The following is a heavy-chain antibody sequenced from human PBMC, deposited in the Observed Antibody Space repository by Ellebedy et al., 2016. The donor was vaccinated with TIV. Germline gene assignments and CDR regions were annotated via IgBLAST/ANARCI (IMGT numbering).Heavy chain of an antibody. CDR3: ARESSLTGDLDY. V-gene: IGHV3-30*03. J-gene: IGHJ4*02. Sequence: GGSLRLSXAASGFTFSSYGMHWVRQAPGKGLEWVAVISYDGSNKYYADSVKGRFTISRDNSKNTLYLQMNSLRAEDTAVYYCARESSLTGDLDYWGQGTLVTVSS. D-gene: IGHD7-27*01. CDR1: GFTFSSYG. CDR2: ISYDGSNK.